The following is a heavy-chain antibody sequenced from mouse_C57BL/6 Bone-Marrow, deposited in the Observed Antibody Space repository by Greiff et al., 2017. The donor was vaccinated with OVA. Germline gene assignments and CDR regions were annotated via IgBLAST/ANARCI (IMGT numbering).Heavy chain of an antibody. CDR1: GYTFTDYN. CDR2: INPNNGGT. D-gene: IGHD2-3*01. CDR3: AREELGDGYYYYAMDY. J-gene: IGHJ4*01. V-gene: IGHV1-22*01. Sequence: VQLQQSGPELVKPGASVKMSCKASGYTFTDYNMHWVKQSHGKSLEWIGYINPNNGGTSYNQKFKGKATLTVNKSSSTAYMELRSLTSEDSAVYYCAREELGDGYYYYAMDYWGQGTSVTVSS.